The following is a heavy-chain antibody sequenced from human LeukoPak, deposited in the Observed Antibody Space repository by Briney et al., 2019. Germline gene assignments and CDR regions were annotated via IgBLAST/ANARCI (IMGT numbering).Heavy chain of an antibody. D-gene: IGHD3-22*01. V-gene: IGHV3-23*01. CDR1: GFTFSSYA. J-gene: IGHJ1*01. Sequence: PGGSLRLSCAASGFTFSSYAMGWVRQAPGKGLEWVSTISGSGGSTYYADSVKGRFTVSRDNSKDTLYLQMNSLRAEDTAVYYCAKLSTNSGYYLDFQHWGQGTLVTVSS. CDR3: AKLSTNSGYYLDFQH. CDR2: ISGSGGST.